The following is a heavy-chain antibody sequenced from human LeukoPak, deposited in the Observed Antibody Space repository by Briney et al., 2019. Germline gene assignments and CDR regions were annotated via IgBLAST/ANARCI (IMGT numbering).Heavy chain of an antibody. CDR3: ARVPRGYSYGRGDY. J-gene: IGHJ4*02. CDR1: GGSFSGYY. Sequence: SETLSLTCAVYGGSFSGYYWSWIRQPPGKGLEWIGEINHSGSTNYNPSLKSRVTISIDTSMNQFSLKLSSVTAADTAVYYCARVPRGYSYGRGDYWGQGTLVTVSS. CDR2: INHSGST. V-gene: IGHV4-34*01. D-gene: IGHD5-18*01.